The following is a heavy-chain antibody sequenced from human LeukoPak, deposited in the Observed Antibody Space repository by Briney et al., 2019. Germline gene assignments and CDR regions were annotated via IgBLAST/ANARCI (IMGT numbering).Heavy chain of an antibody. V-gene: IGHV1-18*01. CDR2: ISAYNGNT. Sequence: GASVKVSCKASGYTFTSYGISWVRQAPGQGLEWMGWISAYNGNTNYAQKLQGRVTMTTDTSTNTAYMELRSLRSDDTAVYYCARHSGSRRGGTNWFDPWGQGTLVTVSS. CDR3: ARHSGSRRGGTNWFDP. D-gene: IGHD1-26*01. J-gene: IGHJ5*02. CDR1: GYTFTSYG.